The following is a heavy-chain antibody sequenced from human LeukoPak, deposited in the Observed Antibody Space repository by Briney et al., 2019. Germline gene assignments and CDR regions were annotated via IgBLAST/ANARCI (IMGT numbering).Heavy chain of an antibody. CDR3: AKEWVGRGIAAAGYDAFDI. D-gene: IGHD6-13*01. J-gene: IGHJ3*02. V-gene: IGHV3-23*01. CDR2: ISGSGGST. CDR1: GFTFSSYA. Sequence: GGSLRLSCAASGFTFSSYAMSWVRQAPGEGLEWVSAISGSGGSTYYADSVKGRFTISRDNSKNTLYLQMNSLRAEDTAVYYCAKEWVGRGIAAAGYDAFDIWGQGTMVTVSS.